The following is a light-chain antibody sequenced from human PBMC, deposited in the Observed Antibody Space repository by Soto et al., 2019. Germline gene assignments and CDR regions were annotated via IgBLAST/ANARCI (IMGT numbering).Light chain of an antibody. CDR3: QQYGSSIT. Sequence: EIVLTQSPGTLSLSPGERATLSCRASQSVRSNLAWYQQKPGQAPRLLIYEASTRATGVPARFSGSGSGTEFTLTISRLEPEDFAVFYCQQYGSSITFGQGTRLEIK. J-gene: IGKJ5*01. CDR2: EAS. V-gene: IGKV3-20*01. CDR1: QSVRSN.